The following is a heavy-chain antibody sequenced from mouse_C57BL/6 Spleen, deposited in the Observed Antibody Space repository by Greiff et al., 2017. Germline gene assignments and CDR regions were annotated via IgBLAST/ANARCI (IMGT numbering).Heavy chain of an antibody. J-gene: IGHJ4*01. CDR2: INPYNGGT. Sequence: EVQLQQSGPVLVKPGASVKMSCKASGYTFTDYYMNWVKQSHGKSLEWIGVINPYNGGTSYNQKFKGKATLTVDKSSSTAYMELNRLKSEDSAVYYCASTVLLGAMDYWGQGTSVTVSS. D-gene: IGHD3-1*01. CDR3: ASTVLLGAMDY. V-gene: IGHV1-19*01. CDR1: GYTFTDYY.